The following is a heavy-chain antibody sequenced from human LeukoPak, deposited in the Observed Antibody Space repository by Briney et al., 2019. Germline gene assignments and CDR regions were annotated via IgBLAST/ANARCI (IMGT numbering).Heavy chain of an antibody. CDR3: ARVTFAGVSIFGVVQGYYFDY. Sequence: SETLSLTCTVSGGSISSGSYFWSWIRQPAGKGLEWIGRIYTSGSTNYNPSLKSRVTLSVDSSKNQFSLKLSSVTAADTAIYYCARVTFAGVSIFGVVQGYYFDYWGQGTLVTVSS. CDR1: GGSISSGSYF. J-gene: IGHJ4*02. V-gene: IGHV4-61*02. D-gene: IGHD3-3*01. CDR2: IYTSGST.